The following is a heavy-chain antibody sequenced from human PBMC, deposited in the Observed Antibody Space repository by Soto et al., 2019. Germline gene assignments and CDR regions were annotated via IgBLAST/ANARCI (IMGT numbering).Heavy chain of an antibody. Sequence: GGSLRLSCAASGFTFSSYGMHWVRQAPGKGLEWVAVIWYDGSNKYYADSVKGRFTISRDNSKNTLYLQMSSLRSEDTAVYYCARVLEYRSWRAFDPCGQGTPVTVSS. V-gene: IGHV3-33*01. D-gene: IGHD6-6*01. J-gene: IGHJ5*02. CDR3: ARVLEYRSWRAFDP. CDR1: GFTFSSYG. CDR2: IWYDGSNK.